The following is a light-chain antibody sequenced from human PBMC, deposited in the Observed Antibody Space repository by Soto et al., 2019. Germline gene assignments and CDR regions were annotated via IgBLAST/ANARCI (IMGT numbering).Light chain of an antibody. J-gene: IGKJ4*01. CDR1: QDINNY. CDR2: DAF. CDR3: QQYDSLPPT. Sequence: DIQMTQSPSSLSASVGDRVTITCQASQDINNYLNWYQQKPGKAPKLLIFDAFKLDTGIPSRFSGGGSGTDFTFTITSLQPEDIATYFGQQYDSLPPTFGGGTRVEI. V-gene: IGKV1-33*01.